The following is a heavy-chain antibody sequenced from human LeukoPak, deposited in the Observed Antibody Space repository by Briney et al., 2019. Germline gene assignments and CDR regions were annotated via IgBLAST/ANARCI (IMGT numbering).Heavy chain of an antibody. CDR3: ARDHRYYDILTGYYGYYYYYGMDV. J-gene: IGHJ6*02. V-gene: IGHV1-24*01. CDR1: GYTLTELS. D-gene: IGHD3-9*01. Sequence: APVKVSCKVSGYTLTELSMHWVRQAPGKGREWMGGFYPEDGETIYAQKIQGRVTMTRETSTSTVYMELSSLRSEDTAVYYCARDHRYYDILTGYYGYYYYYGMDVWGQGTTVTVSS. CDR2: FYPEDGET.